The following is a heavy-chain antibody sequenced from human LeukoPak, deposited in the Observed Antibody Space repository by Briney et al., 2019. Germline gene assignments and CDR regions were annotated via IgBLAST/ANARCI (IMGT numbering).Heavy chain of an antibody. J-gene: IGHJ6*03. CDR1: GYTFTSYD. CDR2: MIPKSGNT. D-gene: IGHD2-21*02. Sequence: ASVKVSCKASGYTFTSYDINWVRQTTGQGLEWMGWMIPKSGNTGYAQRFQGRVTITRNTSISTAYMELSSLRSEDTAVYYCARGLAYCGGDCYSAGYMDVWGKGTTVTVSS. V-gene: IGHV1-8*03. CDR3: ARGLAYCGGDCYSAGYMDV.